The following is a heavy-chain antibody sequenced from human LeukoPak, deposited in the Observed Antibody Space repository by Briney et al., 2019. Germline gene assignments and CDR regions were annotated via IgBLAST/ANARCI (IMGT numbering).Heavy chain of an antibody. Sequence: GGSLRLSCAASGFTFSSYAMSWVRQAPGKGLEWVSAISGGSDNTYYADSVKGRFIISRDNSKNTLYLQMNSLRAEDTAVYYCAKAHSGYARGYFDYWGQGTLVTVSS. V-gene: IGHV3-23*01. CDR3: AKAHSGYARGYFDY. CDR2: ISGGSDNT. CDR1: GFTFSSYA. D-gene: IGHD5-12*01. J-gene: IGHJ4*02.